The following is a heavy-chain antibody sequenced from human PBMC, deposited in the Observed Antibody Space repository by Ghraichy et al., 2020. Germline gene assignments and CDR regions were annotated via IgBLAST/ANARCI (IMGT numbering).Heavy chain of an antibody. D-gene: IGHD3-3*01. J-gene: IGHJ6*04. CDR2: ISSSGSII. V-gene: IGHV3-11*01. CDR1: GFTFSDYY. Sequence: GGSLRLSCAAFGFTFSDYYMNWIRQAPGKGLEWVSYISSSGSIIYYADSVKGRFTISRDNAKKSLYLQMNSLRAEDTAVYYCARGRARSLTYYDFTVWGKGTTVTVSS. CDR3: ARGRARSLTYYDFTV.